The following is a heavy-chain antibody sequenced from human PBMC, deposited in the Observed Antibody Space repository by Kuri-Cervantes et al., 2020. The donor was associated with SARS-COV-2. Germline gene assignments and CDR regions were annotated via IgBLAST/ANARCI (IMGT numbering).Heavy chain of an antibody. J-gene: IGHJ4*02. CDR2: ISGSGGST. CDR3: AKVDPPVEWELPVSYFDY. Sequence: GESLKISCAASGFTFSGYAMSWVRQAPGKGLEWVSAISGSGGSTYYADSVKGRFTISRDNSKNTLYLQMNSLRAEDTAVYYCAKVDPPVEWELPVSYFDYWGQGTLVTVSS. D-gene: IGHD1-26*01. V-gene: IGHV3-23*01. CDR1: GFTFSGYA.